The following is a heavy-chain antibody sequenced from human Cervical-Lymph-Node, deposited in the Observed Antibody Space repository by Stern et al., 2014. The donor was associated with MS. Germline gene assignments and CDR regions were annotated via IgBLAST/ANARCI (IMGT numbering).Heavy chain of an antibody. V-gene: IGHV4-4*02. Sequence: QLQLQESGPGLVKPSGTLSLTCAVSGGSVSSTNWWSWVRQSPGKGLEWIGNIYHSGASNYRPSLRSRVSISLDTPKIHLSLHLTSVTAADTAVYYCARERQQYCNSEGCSYWYFDLWGRGTLVTVSS. D-gene: IGHD2/OR15-2a*01. CDR1: GGSVSSTNW. CDR2: IYHSGAS. CDR3: ARERQQYCNSEGCSYWYFDL. J-gene: IGHJ2*01.